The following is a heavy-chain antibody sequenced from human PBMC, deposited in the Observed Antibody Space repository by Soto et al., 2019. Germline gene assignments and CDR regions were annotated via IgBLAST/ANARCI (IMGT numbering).Heavy chain of an antibody. CDR1: GYTFTSYW. J-gene: IGHJ4*02. Sequence: PXDSLTISCKGSGYTFTSYWIALVRQMPGKGLEWMGIIYPGDSDTRYSPSFQGQVSISADKSISTAYLQWSSLKASDTAMYYCARQDGSALYYFDYWGQGTLVTVSS. D-gene: IGHD6-19*01. V-gene: IGHV5-51*01. CDR2: IYPGDSDT. CDR3: ARQDGSALYYFDY.